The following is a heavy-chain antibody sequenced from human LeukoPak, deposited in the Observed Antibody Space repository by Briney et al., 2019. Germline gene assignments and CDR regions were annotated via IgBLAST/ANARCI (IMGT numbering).Heavy chain of an antibody. CDR3: AKDSSSCSGGSCYGNF. J-gene: IGHJ4*02. V-gene: IGHV3-30-3*01. D-gene: IGHD2-15*01. CDR2: ISYDGSNK. CDR1: GFTFSSYA. Sequence: GSLRLSCAASGFTFSSYAMHWVRQAPGKGLEWVAVISYDGSNKYYADSVKGRFTISRDNSKNTLYLQMNSLRAEDTAVYYCAKDSSSCSGGSCYGNFWGQGTLVTVSS.